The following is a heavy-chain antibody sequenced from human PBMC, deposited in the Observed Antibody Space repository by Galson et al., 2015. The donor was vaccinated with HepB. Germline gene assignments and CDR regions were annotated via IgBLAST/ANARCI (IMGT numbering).Heavy chain of an antibody. D-gene: IGHD2-21*02. V-gene: IGHV3-74*01. CDR2: INSDGSST. CDR3: AREGCGGGDCHRYRTYYYYYGMDV. J-gene: IGHJ6*02. Sequence: SLRLSCAASGFTFSSYWMHWVRQAPGKGLVWVSRINSDGSSTSYADSVKGRFTISRDNAKNTLYLQMNSLRAEDTAVYYCAREGCGGGDCHRYRTYYYYYGMDVWGQGTTVTVSS. CDR1: GFTFSSYW.